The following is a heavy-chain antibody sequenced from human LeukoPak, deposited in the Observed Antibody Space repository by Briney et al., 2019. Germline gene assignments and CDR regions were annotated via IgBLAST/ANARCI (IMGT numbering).Heavy chain of an antibody. D-gene: IGHD3-10*01. CDR1: GGAFSSYA. CDR3: ARENDGSGSYLGY. V-gene: IGHV1-69*04. Sequence: SVKVSCKASGGAFSSYAISWVRQAPGQGLEWMGRIIPILGIANYVQKFQGRVTITADKSTSTAYMELSSLRSEDTAVYYCARENDGSGSYLGYWGQGTLVTVSS. J-gene: IGHJ4*02. CDR2: IIPILGIA.